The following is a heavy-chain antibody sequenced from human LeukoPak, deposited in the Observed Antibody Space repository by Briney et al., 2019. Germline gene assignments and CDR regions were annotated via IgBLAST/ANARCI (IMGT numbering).Heavy chain of an antibody. Sequence: AGGSLRLSCAASGFNFREYAIHWVRQAPGKGLEWVANIKQDGSEKYYVDSVKGRFTISRDNAKNSLYLQMNSLRAEDTAVYYCASPGFSGYDPFDYWGQGTLVTVSS. D-gene: IGHD5-12*01. CDR3: ASPGFSGYDPFDY. J-gene: IGHJ4*02. CDR2: IKQDGSEK. CDR1: GFNFREYA. V-gene: IGHV3-7*01.